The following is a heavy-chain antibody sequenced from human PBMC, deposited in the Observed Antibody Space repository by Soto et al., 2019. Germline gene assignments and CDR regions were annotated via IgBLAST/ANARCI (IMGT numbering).Heavy chain of an antibody. Sequence: GGSLRLSCAASGFTFCSYAMSWVRQAPGKGLEWVSAISGSGGSTYYADSVKGRFTISRDNSKNTLYLQMNSLRAEDTAVYYCAKDSAVAGPHGMDVWGQGTTVTVSS. J-gene: IGHJ6*02. CDR1: GFTFCSYA. V-gene: IGHV3-23*01. CDR2: ISGSGGST. CDR3: AKDSAVAGPHGMDV. D-gene: IGHD6-19*01.